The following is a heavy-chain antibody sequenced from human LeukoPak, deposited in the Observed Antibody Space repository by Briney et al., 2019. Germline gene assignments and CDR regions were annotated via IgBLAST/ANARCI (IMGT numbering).Heavy chain of an antibody. CDR3: ARDQGGATSY. J-gene: IGHJ4*02. CDR2: IYTSGST. D-gene: IGHD1-26*01. V-gene: IGHV4-4*07. CDR1: GDSISGFY. Sequence: SETLSLTCTVSGDSISGFYWSWIRQAAGKGLEWIGHIYTSGSTNYNPSLKSRVTMSVDMSKNQFSLKLRSVTAADTAVYYCARDQGGATSYWGQGTLVTVSS.